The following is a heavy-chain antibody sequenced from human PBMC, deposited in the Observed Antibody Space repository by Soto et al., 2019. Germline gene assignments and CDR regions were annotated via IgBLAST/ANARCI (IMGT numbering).Heavy chain of an antibody. CDR1: GYDFMTYG. J-gene: IGHJ4*02. Sequence: ASVKVSCKTSGYDFMTYGINWLRQAPGQGLEWMGGFDPEDGETIYAQKFQGRVTMTEDTSTDTAYMELSSLRSEDTAVYYCATWQQVAGFDYWGQRTMVPVSS. V-gene: IGHV1-24*01. CDR2: FDPEDGET. D-gene: IGHD6-19*01. CDR3: ATWQQVAGFDY.